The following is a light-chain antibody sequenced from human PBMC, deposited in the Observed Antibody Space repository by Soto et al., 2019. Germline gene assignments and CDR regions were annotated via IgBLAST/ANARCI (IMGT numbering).Light chain of an antibody. Sequence: EIVLTQSPATLSLSPGERATLSCRASQSVSSYLAWYQQKPGQAPRLLIYDASNRATGIPARFSGSGSGTDFTLTISSVQPEDFATYYCQQSYSTLLYTFGQGTELEIK. CDR1: QSVSSY. CDR3: QQSYSTLLYT. J-gene: IGKJ2*01. CDR2: DAS. V-gene: IGKV3-11*01.